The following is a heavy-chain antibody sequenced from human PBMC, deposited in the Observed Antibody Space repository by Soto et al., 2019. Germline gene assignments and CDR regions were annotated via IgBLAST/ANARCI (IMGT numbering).Heavy chain of an antibody. Sequence: QVQLVQSGAEVKRPGASVKVSCKFSGYNFIDYGMTWVRQAPGQGLEWMGWISGSNGATNYAQKFQGRVTLTTDTSTNTDYIELRSLRKDDTAVYYCARDSKWLIIKGNWFDSWGQGTLVTVSS. CDR1: GYNFIDYG. CDR3: ARDSKWLIIKGNWFDS. D-gene: IGHD5-12*01. V-gene: IGHV1-18*04. J-gene: IGHJ5*01. CDR2: ISGSNGAT.